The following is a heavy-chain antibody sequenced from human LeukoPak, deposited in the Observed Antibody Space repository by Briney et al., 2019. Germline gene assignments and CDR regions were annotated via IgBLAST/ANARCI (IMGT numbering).Heavy chain of an antibody. CDR2: IYSGGST. CDR1: GGSINNYY. V-gene: IGHV4-4*07. Sequence: PSETLSLTCTVSGGSINNYYWSWIRQPAGKGLGWIGRIYSGGSTNYNPSLKSRVTMSLDTSKNQFSLKMTSVTAADTAVYYCARDPNFALWGQGTLVTVSS. CDR3: ARDPNFAL. J-gene: IGHJ5*02.